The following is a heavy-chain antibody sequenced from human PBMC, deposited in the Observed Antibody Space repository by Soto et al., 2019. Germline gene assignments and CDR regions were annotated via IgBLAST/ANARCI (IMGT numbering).Heavy chain of an antibody. V-gene: IGHV5-51*01. Sequence: AGESLKISCKGSGYSFTSYWIGWVRQMPGKGLEWMGIIYPGDSDTRYSPSFQGQVTISVDKSISTAYLQWSSLKASDTAMYYCARHLGPRSIVGATVYYFDYWGQGTLVTVSS. CDR1: GYSFTSYW. CDR2: IYPGDSDT. CDR3: ARHLGPRSIVGATVYYFDY. J-gene: IGHJ4*02. D-gene: IGHD1-26*01.